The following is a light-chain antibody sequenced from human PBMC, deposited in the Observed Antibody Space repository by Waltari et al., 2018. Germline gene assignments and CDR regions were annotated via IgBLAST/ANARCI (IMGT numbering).Light chain of an antibody. Sequence: EIVLTQSPGTLSLSPGERATLSCRASQSVSSNYLAWYQQCPGQAPRLLIHGSSSRTTGIPDRFSGSGSGTDFTLTISRLEPEDFAVYYCEQYGRSWNTFGQGTKLEIK. J-gene: IGKJ2*01. CDR1: QSVSSNY. CDR2: GSS. V-gene: IGKV3-20*01. CDR3: EQYGRSWNT.